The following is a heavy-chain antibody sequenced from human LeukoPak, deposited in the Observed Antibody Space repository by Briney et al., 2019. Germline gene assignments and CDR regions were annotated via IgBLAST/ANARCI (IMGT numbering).Heavy chain of an antibody. J-gene: IGHJ3*02. D-gene: IGHD7-27*01. CDR3: ARRYWGAFDI. CDR2: IYYSGST. Sequence: KPSETLSLTCTVSGGSISSYYWSWIRQPPGKGLEWIGYIYYSGSTNYNPSLKSRVTISVDTSKNQFSLQLSSVTAEDTAVYYCARRYWGAFDIWGQGTMVTVSS. V-gene: IGHV4-59*08. CDR1: GGSISSYY.